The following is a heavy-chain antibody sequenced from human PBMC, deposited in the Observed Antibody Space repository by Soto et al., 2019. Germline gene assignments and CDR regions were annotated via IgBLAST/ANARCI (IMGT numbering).Heavy chain of an antibody. CDR1: GGSIISYY. CDR2: IYYTGST. Sequence: SVPMSVPCTVAGGSIISYYWSWIRKTTGKGLEWIGHIYYTGSTNNNPSLKSRVTISVDTSKSQFSLKLRSVTAADTAVYYCARAWLGRHYYFDYWGQGTLVTVPS. J-gene: IGHJ4*02. CDR3: ARAWLGRHYYFDY. D-gene: IGHD5-12*01. V-gene: IGHV4-59*08.